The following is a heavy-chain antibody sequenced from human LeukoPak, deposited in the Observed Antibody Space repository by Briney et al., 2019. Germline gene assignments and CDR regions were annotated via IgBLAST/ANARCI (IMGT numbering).Heavy chain of an antibody. J-gene: IGHJ3*02. CDR1: GFTFSNAW. CDR3: TTDIGSRVRAFDI. CDR2: IKSKTHGGTT. V-gene: IGHV3-15*01. Sequence: PGGSLRLSCAASGFTFSNAWVSWVRQAPGKGLEWVGRIKSKTHGGTTDYAAPVKGRFTISRDDSKNTLYLQMNSLKTEDTAVYYCTTDIGSRVRAFDIWGQGTMVTVSS. D-gene: IGHD2-2*01.